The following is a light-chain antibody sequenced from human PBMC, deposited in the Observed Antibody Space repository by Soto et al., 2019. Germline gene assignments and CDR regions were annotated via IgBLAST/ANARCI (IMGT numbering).Light chain of an antibody. J-gene: IGKJ4*01. CDR2: AGS. CDR1: QTISIL. CDR3: QHCCIPLFT. Sequence: DIQMTQSPSTLAASLGDRVTITCRARQTISILLAWYQPAPGKAPKPLIYAGSRLQSGVPSRFSGSGSGTDFTLTISSLQAEDVARYYCQHCCIPLFTFGEGPEVDI. V-gene: IGKV1-5*01.